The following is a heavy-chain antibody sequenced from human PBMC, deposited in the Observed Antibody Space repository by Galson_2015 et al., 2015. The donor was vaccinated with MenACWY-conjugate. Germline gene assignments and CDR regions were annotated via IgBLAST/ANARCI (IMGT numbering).Heavy chain of an antibody. Sequence: SLRLSCAASGFSFVDYGMSWVRQAPGKGLEWVSVINWNGDSTDYAGSVKGRFTISRDNAKNSLYLQMNSPRAEDTALSYCARDRATVTTYCYYCQNVWRDGTTVSVSS. CDR3: ARDRATVTTYCYYCQNV. D-gene: IGHD4-17*01. CDR2: INWNGDST. CDR1: GFSFVDYG. V-gene: IGHV3-20*04. J-gene: IGHJ6*04.